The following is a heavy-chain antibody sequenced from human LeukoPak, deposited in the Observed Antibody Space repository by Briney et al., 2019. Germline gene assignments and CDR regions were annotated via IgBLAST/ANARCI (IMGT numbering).Heavy chain of an antibody. Sequence: PSETLSLTCTVSGGSIGAYYWGWIRQPPGKGLEWIGTIYYSGSAYYNPSLKSRVTIFVDTSMNQFSLKLSSVTAADTAVYYCARHVGSGSYFDYWGQGALVTVSS. CDR1: GGSIGAYY. J-gene: IGHJ4*02. D-gene: IGHD1-26*01. CDR3: ARHVGSGSYFDY. CDR2: IYYSGSA. V-gene: IGHV4-39*01.